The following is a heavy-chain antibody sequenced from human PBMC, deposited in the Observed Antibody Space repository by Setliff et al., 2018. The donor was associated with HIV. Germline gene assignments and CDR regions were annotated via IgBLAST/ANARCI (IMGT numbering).Heavy chain of an antibody. CDR1: GGSLTNYY. J-gene: IGHJ4*02. D-gene: IGHD1-26*01. Sequence: SETLSLTCSLYGGSLTNYYWTWIRKSPGKGLEWIGEIFHNGTIKYNPSLKSRVALSIDTSKSQISLTLTSLTTADTAVYYCCRGPRKVGASWAVIDYWGQGTLVTVSS. CDR2: IFHNGTI. CDR3: CRGPRKVGASWAVIDY. V-gene: IGHV4-34*01.